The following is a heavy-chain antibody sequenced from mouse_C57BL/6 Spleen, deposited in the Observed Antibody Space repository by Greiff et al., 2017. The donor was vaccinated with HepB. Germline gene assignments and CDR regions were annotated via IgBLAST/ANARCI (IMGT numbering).Heavy chain of an antibody. V-gene: IGHV6-3*01. D-gene: IGHD3-2*02. CDR3: TVWQLRLQFAY. CDR2: IRLKSDNYAT. Sequence: EVKVEESGGGLVQPGGSMKLSCVASGFTFSNYWMNWVRQSPEKGLEWVAQIRLKSDNYATHYAESVKGRFTISRDDSKSSVYLQMNNLRAEDTGIYYCTVWQLRLQFAYWGQGTLVTVSA. J-gene: IGHJ3*01. CDR1: GFTFSNYW.